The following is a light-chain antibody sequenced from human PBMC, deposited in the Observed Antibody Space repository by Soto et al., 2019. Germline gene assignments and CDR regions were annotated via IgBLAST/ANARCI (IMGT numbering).Light chain of an antibody. Sequence: DRVLTQSPAILSLSPGERATLSCRASQSVNSNLAWYQQKPGQGPRLLIYGASTRATGIPARFSGSGSGTEFTLTISRLQSEDFAVYYCHQYNNSPKTFGQGTKLEIK. CDR3: HQYNNSPKT. CDR1: QSVNSN. V-gene: IGKV3-15*01. J-gene: IGKJ2*01. CDR2: GAS.